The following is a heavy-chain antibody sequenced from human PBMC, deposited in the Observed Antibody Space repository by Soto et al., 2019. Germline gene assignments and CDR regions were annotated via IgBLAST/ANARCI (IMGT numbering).Heavy chain of an antibody. Sequence: ASVKVSCKASGYTFTSYGISWVRQAPGQGLEWMGWISAYNGNTNYAQKLQGRVTMTTDTSTSTAYMELRSLRSDDTAVYYCAREYYGSGSYKDYYYMDVWGKGTTVTVSS. V-gene: IGHV1-18*01. J-gene: IGHJ6*03. D-gene: IGHD3-10*01. CDR3: AREYYGSGSYKDYYYMDV. CDR1: GYTFTSYG. CDR2: ISAYNGNT.